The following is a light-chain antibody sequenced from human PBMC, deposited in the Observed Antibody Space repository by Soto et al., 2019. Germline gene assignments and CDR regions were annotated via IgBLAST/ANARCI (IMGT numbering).Light chain of an antibody. CDR1: QYISSW. CDR2: KAS. V-gene: IGKV1-5*03. CDR3: QQYDTYWT. Sequence: DIQMTQSPSSLSASIGDRVTITCRASQYISSWLAWYQQKPGKAPNLLIYKASSLKSGVPSRFSGSGSGTEFTLTISSLQPDEFATYYCQQYDTYWTFGQGTKVDIK. J-gene: IGKJ1*01.